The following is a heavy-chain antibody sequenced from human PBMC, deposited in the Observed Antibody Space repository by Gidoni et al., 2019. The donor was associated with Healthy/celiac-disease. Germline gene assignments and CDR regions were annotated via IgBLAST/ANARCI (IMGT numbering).Heavy chain of an antibody. D-gene: IGHD2-2*01. CDR2: WYDGSNK. J-gene: IGHJ6*03. V-gene: IGHV3-33*01. Sequence: WYDGSNKYYADSVKGRFTISRDNSKNTLYLQMNSLRAEDTAVYYCARDRCGCSSTSCYCHYYYYMDVWGKGTTVTVSS. CDR3: ARDRCGCSSTSCYCHYYYYMDV.